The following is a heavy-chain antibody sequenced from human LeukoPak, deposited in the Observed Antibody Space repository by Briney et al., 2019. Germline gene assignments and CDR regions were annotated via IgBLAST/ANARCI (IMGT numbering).Heavy chain of an antibody. CDR3: AKDRYGDYEAPFHYYMDA. D-gene: IGHD5-12*01. J-gene: IGHJ6*03. Sequence: SVNLSCNASGYTFTSNYMHWVRLAPAQGLEWMGLINPNSGVTNYAQKLQGRVTITGDTSIDTAYMQLSRLRSDDTAVYYCAKDRYGDYEAPFHYYMDAWGRGTTVTVSS. CDR1: GYTFTSNY. V-gene: IGHV1-2*02. CDR2: INPNSGVT.